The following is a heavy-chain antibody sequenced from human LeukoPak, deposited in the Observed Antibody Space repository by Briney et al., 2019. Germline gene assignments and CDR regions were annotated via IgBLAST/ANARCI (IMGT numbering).Heavy chain of an antibody. J-gene: IGHJ4*02. Sequence: GGSLRLSCAASGFTFSTYGMHWVRQAPGKGLEWVALVWSDGNGKFYADSVKGRFTISRDNSKNTLYLQMNSLRAEDTAVYYCAKIQGSSGYYPDYWGQGTLVTVSS. V-gene: IGHV3-33*06. CDR1: GFTFSTYG. CDR3: AKIQGSSGYYPDY. D-gene: IGHD3-22*01. CDR2: VWSDGNGK.